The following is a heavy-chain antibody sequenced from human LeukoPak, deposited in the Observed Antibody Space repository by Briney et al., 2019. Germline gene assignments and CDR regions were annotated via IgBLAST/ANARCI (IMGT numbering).Heavy chain of an antibody. CDR3: ARHDPTYYDIRFDP. J-gene: IGHJ5*02. CDR2: IIPIFGTA. Sequence: ASVKVSCKASGGTFSSYAISWVRQAPGQGLEWMGGIIPIFGTANYAQKFQGRVTITADESTSTAYMELSSLRSEDTAVYCCARHDPTYYDIRFDPWGQGTLVTVSS. V-gene: IGHV1-69*13. D-gene: IGHD3-9*01. CDR1: GGTFSSYA.